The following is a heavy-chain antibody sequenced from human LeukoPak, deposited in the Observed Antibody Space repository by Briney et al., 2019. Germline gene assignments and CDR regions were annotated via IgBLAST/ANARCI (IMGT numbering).Heavy chain of an antibody. CDR1: GFSFGSSV. D-gene: IGHD3-22*01. J-gene: IGHJ4*02. Sequence: QTGGSLRLSCAASGFSFGSSVMSWVRQAPGKGLEWVSAITADGGGTNHADPVKGRFTISRDNAKNSLYLQMNSLRAEDTAVYYCARGSTYYDSSGQVPFDYWGQGTLVTVSS. CDR3: ARGSTYYDSSGQVPFDY. CDR2: ITADGGGT. V-gene: IGHV3-23*01.